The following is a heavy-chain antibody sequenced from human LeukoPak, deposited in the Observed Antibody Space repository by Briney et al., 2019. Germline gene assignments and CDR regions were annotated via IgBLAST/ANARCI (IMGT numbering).Heavy chain of an antibody. J-gene: IGHJ4*02. CDR1: GYTFTGYY. CDR2: INPNSGGT. V-gene: IGHV1-2*02. CDR3: ARETNDGEWSIDY. Sequence: ASVKVSCKASGYTFTGYYMHWVRQAPGQGLEWVGWINPNSGGTNYAQKFQGRVTMTRDTSISTAYMELSRLRSDDTAVYYCARETNDGEWSIDYWGQGTLVTVSS. D-gene: IGHD3-3*01.